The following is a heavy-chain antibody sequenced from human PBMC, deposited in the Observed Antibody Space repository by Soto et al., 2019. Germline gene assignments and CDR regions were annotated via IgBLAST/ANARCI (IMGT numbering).Heavy chain of an antibody. Sequence: QVQLVQSGAEVKKPGASVKVSCKASGYTFTGYYMHWVRQAPGQGLEWMGWINPNSGGTNYAQKFQGWVTMTRDTSISTAYMELSRRRSDDTAVYYCARDRMDSSSWFPYYYYGMDVWGQGTTVTVSS. CDR2: INPNSGGT. J-gene: IGHJ6*02. D-gene: IGHD6-13*01. CDR1: GYTFTGYY. CDR3: ARDRMDSSSWFPYYYYGMDV. V-gene: IGHV1-2*04.